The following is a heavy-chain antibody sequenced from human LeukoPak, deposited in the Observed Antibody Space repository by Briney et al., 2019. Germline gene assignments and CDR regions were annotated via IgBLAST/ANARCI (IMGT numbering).Heavy chain of an antibody. D-gene: IGHD6-6*01. CDR2: IRYDGSNK. V-gene: IGHV3-30*02. CDR1: GFTFSNYA. Sequence: PGGSLRLSCAASGFTFSNYAMHWVRQAPGKGLEWVTFIRYDGSNKYYGESVKGRFTISRDNSKNTLYLQMSSLRAEDTAVYYCAKAIHSSSSGVVDYWGQGTLVTVSS. CDR3: AKAIHSSSSGVVDY. J-gene: IGHJ4*02.